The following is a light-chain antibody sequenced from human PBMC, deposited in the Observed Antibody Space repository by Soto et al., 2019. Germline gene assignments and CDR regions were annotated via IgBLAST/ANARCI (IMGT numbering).Light chain of an antibody. CDR2: DAS. Sequence: DIQMTQSPSTLSASVGDRVTITCRASQSISSWLAWYQQKPAKAPKLLIYDASSLETGVPSRFSGSGSGTEFTLSASSLQAHDFAAYYCQQCNSYWTFGQGTKVEIK. V-gene: IGKV1-5*01. CDR3: QQCNSYWT. CDR1: QSISSW. J-gene: IGKJ1*01.